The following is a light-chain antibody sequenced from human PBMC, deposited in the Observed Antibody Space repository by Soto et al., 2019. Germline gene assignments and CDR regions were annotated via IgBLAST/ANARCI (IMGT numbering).Light chain of an antibody. Sequence: ETVMKQSPGTLSVSPGESATLSCGTSQSVSSNLAWYQQKPGQAPRLLIYGASTRATVIPARFSGSGSGTEFPLTISYLRPEDSAVYFCQQYHDWVTFGGGTRVEI. V-gene: IGKV3D-15*01. CDR2: GAS. J-gene: IGKJ4*01. CDR3: QQYHDWVT. CDR1: QSVSSN.